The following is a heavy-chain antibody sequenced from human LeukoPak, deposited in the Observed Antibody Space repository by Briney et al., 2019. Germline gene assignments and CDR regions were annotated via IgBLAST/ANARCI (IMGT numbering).Heavy chain of an antibody. Sequence: SETLSLTCAVYGGSFSGYYWSWIRQPPGKGLEWIGEINHSGSTNYNPSLKSRVTISVDTSKNQFSLKLSSVTAADTAVYYCARRGSRGYSGYDVSGFDYWGQGTLVTVSS. J-gene: IGHJ4*02. CDR3: ARRGSRGYSGYDVSGFDY. CDR2: INHSGST. CDR1: GGSFSGYY. V-gene: IGHV4-34*01. D-gene: IGHD5-12*01.